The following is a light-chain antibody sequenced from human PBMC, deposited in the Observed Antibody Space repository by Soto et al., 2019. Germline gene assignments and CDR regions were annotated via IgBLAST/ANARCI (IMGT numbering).Light chain of an antibody. CDR1: QGISSY. J-gene: IGKJ3*01. CDR2: AAS. Sequence: DIQLTQSPSFLSASVGDRVTITCRASQGISSYLAWYQQKPGKAPKLLIYAASTLQSGVPSRFSGSGSGTEFTLTISSLQPEDFATYYCQQLNSYPHITFGPWTKVDIK. CDR3: QQLNSYPHIT. V-gene: IGKV1-9*01.